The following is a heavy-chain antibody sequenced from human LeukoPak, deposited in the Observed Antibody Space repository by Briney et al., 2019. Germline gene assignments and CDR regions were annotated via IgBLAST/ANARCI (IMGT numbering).Heavy chain of an antibody. D-gene: IGHD5-24*01. J-gene: IGHJ4*02. Sequence: GGSLRLSCAASGFTVSSNYMSWVRQAPGKGLEWVSVIYSDGRTYYAHSVNGRFTISRDNSKNTLYLETNSLRAEDTAVYYCARAGLRRDGYNSDYWGQGTLVTVSS. CDR1: GFTVSSNY. CDR2: IYSDGRT. CDR3: ARAGLRRDGYNSDY. V-gene: IGHV3-53*01.